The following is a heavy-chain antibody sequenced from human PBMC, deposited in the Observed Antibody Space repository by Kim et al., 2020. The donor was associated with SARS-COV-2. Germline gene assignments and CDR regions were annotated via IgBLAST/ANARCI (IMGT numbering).Heavy chain of an antibody. CDR1: GFTFSSYA. CDR3: AKDLRITMVRGVLDY. J-gene: IGHJ4*02. CDR2: ISGSGGST. V-gene: IGHV3-23*01. Sequence: GGSLRLSCAASGFTFSSYAMSWVRQAPGKGLEWVSAISGSGGSTYYADSVKGRFTISRDNSKNTLYLQMNSLRAEDTAVYYCAKDLRITMVRGVLDYWGQGTLVTVSS. D-gene: IGHD3-10*01.